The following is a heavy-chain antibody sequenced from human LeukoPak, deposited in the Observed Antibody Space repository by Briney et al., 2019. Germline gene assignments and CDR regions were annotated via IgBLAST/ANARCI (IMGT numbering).Heavy chain of an antibody. J-gene: IGHJ4*02. CDR2: ISSSSSYI. Sequence: GGSLRLSCAASGFTFSSYSMNWVRQAPGKGLEWVSSISSSSSYIYYADSVKGRFTISRDNAKNSLYLQMNSLRAEDTAVYYCARRGDSSGYSDYWGQGTLVTVSS. V-gene: IGHV3-21*01. D-gene: IGHD3-22*01. CDR3: ARRGDSSGYSDY. CDR1: GFTFSSYS.